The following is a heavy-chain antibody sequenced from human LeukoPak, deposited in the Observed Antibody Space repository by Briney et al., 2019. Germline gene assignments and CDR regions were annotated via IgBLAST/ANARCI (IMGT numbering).Heavy chain of an antibody. CDR1: GFPFSSYG. D-gene: IGHD6-19*01. V-gene: IGHV3-33*05. Sequence: QPGGSLRLSCAASGFPFSSYGMHWVRQAPGKGLEWVARLVYDERSDYANSVKGRFSISRDNSKNTLSLDMSDLRVEDTAVYYCARDLSAAFDFWGQGVLVTVSS. CDR3: ARDLSAAFDF. CDR2: LVYDERS. J-gene: IGHJ4*02.